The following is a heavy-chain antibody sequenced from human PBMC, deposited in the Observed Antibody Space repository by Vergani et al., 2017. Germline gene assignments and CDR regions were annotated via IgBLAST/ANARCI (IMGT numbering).Heavy chain of an antibody. V-gene: IGHV4-39*01. J-gene: IGHJ6*02. D-gene: IGHD4-17*01. CDR1: GGSINPSSSF. Sequence: QLQLQESGPGLVKPSETLSLICTVSGGSINPSSSFWGWIRQSPGKGLEWIGSINDVGRTYYIPSLQSRATVFVDTSKNQFSLKLSSVTAADAAVYYCSRHRGDYDRGGMVVWCQGTTVTVSS. CDR2: INDVGRT. CDR3: SRHRGDYDRGGMVV.